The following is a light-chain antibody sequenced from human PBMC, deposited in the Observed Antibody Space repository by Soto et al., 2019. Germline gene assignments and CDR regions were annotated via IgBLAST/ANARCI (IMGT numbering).Light chain of an antibody. CDR1: QSVSSY. CDR2: YAS. CDR3: QQRSNWPVT. Sequence: EIVLTQSPATLSLSPGERATLSCRASQSVSSYLAWYQQKPGQAPRLLIYYASNRATGIPARCSGSGSGTDFTMTISSLEPEDFSVYYCQQRSNWPVTFGQGTKLEIK. V-gene: IGKV3-11*01. J-gene: IGKJ2*01.